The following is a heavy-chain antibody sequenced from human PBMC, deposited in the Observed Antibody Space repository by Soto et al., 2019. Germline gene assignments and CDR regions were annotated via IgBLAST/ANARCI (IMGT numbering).Heavy chain of an antibody. CDR1: GGSINGYY. V-gene: IGHV4-59*01. CDR2: IYFSGST. CDR3: TREVATPNNWFDP. Sequence: QVQLQESGPGLVRPSETLSLTCTVSGGSINGYYWTWIRQTPGKGLEWIGNIYFSGSTKYNPSLQSRVTISVDTSKKQFSLRLTSMTPADTAVYFCTREVATPNNWFDPWGQGTLVTVSS. J-gene: IGHJ5*02.